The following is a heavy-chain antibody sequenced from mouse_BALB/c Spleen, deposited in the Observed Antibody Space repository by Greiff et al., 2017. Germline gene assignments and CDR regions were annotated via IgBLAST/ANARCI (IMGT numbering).Heavy chain of an antibody. D-gene: IGHD1-1*02. CDR3: TILRWRGYFDY. V-gene: IGHV1-4*01. CDR2: INPSSGYT. Sequence: QVQLQQSGAELARPGASVKMSCKASGYTFTSYTMHWVKQRPGQGLEWIGYINPSSGYTNYNQKFKDKATLTVDKSSSTAYMQLSSLTSEDSAVYYCTILRWRGYFDYWGQGTTLTVSS. J-gene: IGHJ2*01. CDR1: GYTFTSYT.